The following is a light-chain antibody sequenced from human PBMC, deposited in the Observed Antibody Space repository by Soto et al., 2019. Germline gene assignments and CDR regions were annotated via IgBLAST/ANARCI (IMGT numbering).Light chain of an antibody. J-gene: IGKJ1*01. Sequence: EIVMTQSPGTLSVSPGARVTLSCRASQSVSSHLAWYQQKPGQAHRLLIYGASTRATGIPARFSGSGSGTEFTLTISSLQSEDFALYYCQQYKTWRTFGQGTKVQIK. V-gene: IGKV3-15*01. CDR3: QQYKTWRT. CDR1: QSVSSH. CDR2: GAS.